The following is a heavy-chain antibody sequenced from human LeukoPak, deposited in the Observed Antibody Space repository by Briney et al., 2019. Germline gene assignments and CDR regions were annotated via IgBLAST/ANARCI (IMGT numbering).Heavy chain of an antibody. CDR2: IYYSGST. J-gene: IGHJ4*02. CDR3: ARGLRYFDWLLSYYFDY. Sequence: PAETLSLTCTVSGGSISSGGYYWSWIRQHPGKGLEWIGYIYYSGSTYYNPSLKSRVTISVDTSKNQFSLKLSSVTAADTAVYYCARGLRYFDWLLSYYFDYWGQGTLVTVPS. D-gene: IGHD3-9*01. CDR1: GGSISSGGYY. V-gene: IGHV4-31*03.